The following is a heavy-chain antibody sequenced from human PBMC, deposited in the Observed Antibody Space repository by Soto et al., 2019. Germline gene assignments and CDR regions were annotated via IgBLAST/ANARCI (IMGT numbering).Heavy chain of an antibody. J-gene: IGHJ3*02. D-gene: IGHD3-9*01. CDR2: ISAYNGNT. CDR3: ARGIVLRYQKRLDAFDI. Sequence: ASVKVSCKASGYTFTIYGIIWVRQAPGQGLEWMGWISAYNGNTNYAQKLQGRVTMTTDTSTSTAYMELRSLRSDDTAVYYCARGIVLRYQKRLDAFDIWGQGTMVTVSS. CDR1: GYTFTIYG. V-gene: IGHV1-18*01.